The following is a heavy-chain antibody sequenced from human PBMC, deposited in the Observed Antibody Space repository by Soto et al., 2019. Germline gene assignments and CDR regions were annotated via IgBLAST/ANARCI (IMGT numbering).Heavy chain of an antibody. CDR1: GFTFSNAW. Sequence: GGSLRLSCAASGFTFSNAWMNWVRQAPGKGLEWVGRIKSKTDGGTTDYAAPVKGRFTISRDDSKNTLYLQMNSLKTEDTAVYYCTTGVRRDGYKTFDYWGQGTLVTVSS. V-gene: IGHV3-15*07. CDR3: TTGVRRDGYKTFDY. D-gene: IGHD5-12*01. J-gene: IGHJ4*02. CDR2: IKSKTDGGTT.